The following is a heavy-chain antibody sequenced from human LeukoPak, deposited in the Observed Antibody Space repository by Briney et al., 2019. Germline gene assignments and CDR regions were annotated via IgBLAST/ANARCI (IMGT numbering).Heavy chain of an antibody. Sequence: PGGSLRLSCAASGFTFSRYYTSWVRQAPGKGLEWVASIKEDGSDRHYVDSVRGRFTISRDNAKNSLYLQMNSLRADDTAVYYCARVANWDLDYWGQGTLVPVSS. D-gene: IGHD1-1*01. V-gene: IGHV3-7*05. J-gene: IGHJ4*02. CDR1: GFTFSRYY. CDR2: IKEDGSDR. CDR3: ARVANWDLDY.